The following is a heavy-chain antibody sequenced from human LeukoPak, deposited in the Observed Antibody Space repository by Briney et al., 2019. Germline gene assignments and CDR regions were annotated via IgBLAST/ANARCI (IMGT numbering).Heavy chain of an antibody. D-gene: IGHD2-2*01. CDR1: GFTVSSNY. J-gene: IGHJ4*02. CDR3: ASLQFYCSSTSCFDY. V-gene: IGHV3-53*01. Sequence: GGSLRLSCAASGFTVSSNYMSWVRQAPGKGLEWVSVIYSGGSTYYADSVKGRFTISRDNSKNTLYLQMNSLRAEDTAVYYCASLQFYCSSTSCFDYWGQGTLVTVSP. CDR2: IYSGGST.